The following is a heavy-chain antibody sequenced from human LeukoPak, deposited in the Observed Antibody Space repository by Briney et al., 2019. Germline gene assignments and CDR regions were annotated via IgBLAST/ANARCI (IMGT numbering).Heavy chain of an antibody. CDR1: GGSIISYY. Sequence: SETLSLTCPVSGGSIISYYWSWIRQPPGKGLEWIGYIYYSGSTNYNPSLKSGVTIPVDTSKNQFSLKLSSVTAADTAVYYCARALEMARIPEDFDYWGQGTLVTVSS. J-gene: IGHJ4*02. CDR3: ARALEMARIPEDFDY. D-gene: IGHD5-24*01. V-gene: IGHV4-59*01. CDR2: IYYSGST.